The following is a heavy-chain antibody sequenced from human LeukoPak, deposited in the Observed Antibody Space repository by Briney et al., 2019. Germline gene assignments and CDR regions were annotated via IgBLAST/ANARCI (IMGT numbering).Heavy chain of an antibody. V-gene: IGHV5-51*01. CDR3: ARVWFGELLGWFDP. CDR2: IYPGDSDT. J-gene: IGHJ5*02. CDR1: GSIFTSYW. D-gene: IGHD3-10*01. Sequence: GASLQISCKGAGSIFTSYWIGWVRQLPGKVLEWMGIIYPGDSDTRYSPSFQGQVTISADKSISTAYLQWSSLKASDTAMYYCARVWFGELLGWFDPWGQGTLVTVSS.